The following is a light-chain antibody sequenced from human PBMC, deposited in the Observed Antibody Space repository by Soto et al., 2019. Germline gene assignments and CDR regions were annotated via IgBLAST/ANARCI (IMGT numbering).Light chain of an antibody. CDR3: LHRNNWAWT. CDR2: DTS. V-gene: IGKV3-11*01. J-gene: IGKJ1*01. CDR1: QRVSSY. Sequence: IELTQSPATLSLSPGERATLSCRASQRVSSYLVWYQQKPGQAPRLLIYDTSNRATGIPARFSGSGSGTDFTLTISSLEPEDFAVYYCLHRNNWAWTFGQGTKVDIK.